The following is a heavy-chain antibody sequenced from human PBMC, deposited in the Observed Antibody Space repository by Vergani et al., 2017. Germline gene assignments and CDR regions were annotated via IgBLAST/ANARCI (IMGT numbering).Heavy chain of an antibody. CDR1: GFTFSDYY. J-gene: IGHJ4*02. CDR3: AKDLRPIAVAGTFDY. V-gene: IGHV3-11*01. CDR2: ISSSGSTI. Sequence: VQLLESGGGLVQPGGSLRLSCAASGFTFSDYYMSWIRQAPGKGLEWVSYISSSGSTIYYADSVKGRFTISRDNSKNTLYLQMNSLRAEDTAVYYCAKDLRPIAVAGTFDYWGQGTLVTVSS. D-gene: IGHD6-19*01.